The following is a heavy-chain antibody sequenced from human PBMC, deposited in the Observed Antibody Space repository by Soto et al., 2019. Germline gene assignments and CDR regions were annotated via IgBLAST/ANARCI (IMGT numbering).Heavy chain of an antibody. D-gene: IGHD5-18*01. CDR1: GYIFTYRY. CDR2: IIPYNGNT. J-gene: IGHJ5*01. CDR3: ARSALDDDGYHYLDS. V-gene: IGHV1-45*02. Sequence: SVKVSCKASGYIFTYRYLYWVRQAPGQALEWMGWIIPYNGNTNYAQKLKDRFSITIESSLSTVYMELRSLRSDDTGMYYCARSALDDDGYHYLDSWAQGTLLTVSS.